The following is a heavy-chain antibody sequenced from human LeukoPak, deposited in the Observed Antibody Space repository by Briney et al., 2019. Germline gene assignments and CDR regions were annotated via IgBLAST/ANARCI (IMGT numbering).Heavy chain of an antibody. J-gene: IGHJ6*03. Sequence: GGSLRLSCAASGFTVSSNYMSWVRQAPGKGLEWVSVIYSGGSTYYADSVKGRFTISRDNSKNTLYLQMNSLRAEDTAVYYCAGSVVPAASYYYYYYMDVWGKGTTVTVSS. D-gene: IGHD2-2*01. CDR1: GFTVSSNY. CDR3: AGSVVPAASYYYYYYMDV. V-gene: IGHV3-53*01. CDR2: IYSGGST.